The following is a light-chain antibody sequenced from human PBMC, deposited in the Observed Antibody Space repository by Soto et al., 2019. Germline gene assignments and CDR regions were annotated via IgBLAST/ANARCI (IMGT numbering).Light chain of an antibody. J-gene: IGKJ2*01. CDR2: DAS. V-gene: IGKV3-20*01. CDR1: QSVSSSY. CDR3: QHYGSSPPKYT. Sequence: EIVLTQSPGTLSLSPGERATLSCRASQSVSSSYLAWYQQKPGQAPRLLMYDASGRATDIPDRFSGSGSETDFTLTINRLEPEDFAVYYCQHYGSSPPKYTFGQGTKLEIK.